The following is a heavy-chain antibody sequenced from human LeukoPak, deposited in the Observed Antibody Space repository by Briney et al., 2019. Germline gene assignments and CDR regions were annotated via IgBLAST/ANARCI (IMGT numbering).Heavy chain of an antibody. V-gene: IGHV3-23*01. CDR3: AKDGGIAVAGDGEAYYFDY. CDR2: ISGSGGST. J-gene: IGHJ4*02. D-gene: IGHD6-19*01. CDR1: GFTFSSYA. Sequence: GGSLRLSCAGYGFTFSSYAMSWVRQAPGKGLEWVSAISGSGGSTYYADSVKGRFTISRDNSKNTLYLQMNSLRAEDTAVYYCAKDGGIAVAGDGEAYYFDYWGQGTLVTVSS.